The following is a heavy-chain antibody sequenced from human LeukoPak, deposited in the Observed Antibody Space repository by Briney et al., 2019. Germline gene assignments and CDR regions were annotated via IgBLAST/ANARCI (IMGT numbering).Heavy chain of an antibody. CDR1: GFTFNSYS. Sequence: GGSLRLSCAASGFTFNSYSMNWVRQAPGKGLEWVSSISSSSGYIYYADSVKGRFTISRDNAKNSLYLQMNSLRAENTAVYYCARDRIAARPGWFDPWGQGTLVTVSS. J-gene: IGHJ5*02. CDR2: ISSSSGYI. CDR3: ARDRIAARPGWFDP. V-gene: IGHV3-21*01. D-gene: IGHD6-6*01.